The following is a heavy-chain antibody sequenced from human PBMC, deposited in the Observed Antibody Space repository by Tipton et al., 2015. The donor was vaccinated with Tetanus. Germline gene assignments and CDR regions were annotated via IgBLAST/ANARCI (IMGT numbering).Heavy chain of an antibody. Sequence: TLSLTCTVSGASISDKKYYWGWIHQAPGKGLEWIASIYFEGSTYYSPSLKSRLTIDVDTSQNLFSLRLTSVTAADTAVYYCARHLYGYWFDPWGQGALVTVSS. CDR3: ARHLYGYWFDP. CDR2: IYFEGST. V-gene: IGHV4-39*02. J-gene: IGHJ5*02. CDR1: GASISDKKYY. D-gene: IGHD2/OR15-2a*01.